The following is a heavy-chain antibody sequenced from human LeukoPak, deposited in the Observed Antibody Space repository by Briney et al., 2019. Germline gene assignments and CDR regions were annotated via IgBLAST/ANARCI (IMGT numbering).Heavy chain of an antibody. CDR2: TYYSGST. D-gene: IGHD6-13*01. V-gene: IGHV4-59*01. CDR3: ARDLATAATADRAFDI. J-gene: IGHJ3*02. Sequence: SETLSLTCTVPGGSISIYYWGWFRQPPGKGLEWIGYTYYSGSTNYNPSLKNRVTISVDTSKNQFSLKLSSVTAADTAVYYCARDLATAATADRAFDIWGPGTMVTVSS. CDR1: GGSISIYY.